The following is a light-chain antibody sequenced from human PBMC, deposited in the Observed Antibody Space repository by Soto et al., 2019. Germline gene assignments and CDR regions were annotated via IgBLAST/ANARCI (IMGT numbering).Light chain of an antibody. V-gene: IGLV2-11*01. J-gene: IGLJ1*01. CDR1: NSDVGGYSY. CDR2: DVS. Sequence: QSVLTQPRSVSGSPGQSVTISCTGTNSDVGGYSYVSWYQQHPGKAPKLMIYDVSKRPSGVPYRFSGSKSGNTASLTISGLQAEDEADYYCYSHAGSYTFVFGTGPKVAVL. CDR3: YSHAGSYTFV.